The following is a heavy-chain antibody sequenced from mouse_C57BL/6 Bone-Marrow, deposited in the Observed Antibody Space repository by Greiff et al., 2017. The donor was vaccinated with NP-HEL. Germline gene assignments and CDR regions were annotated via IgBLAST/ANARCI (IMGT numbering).Heavy chain of an antibody. CDR1: GFTFSDYY. CDR3: SRGTTVGTFDV. J-gene: IGHJ1*03. Sequence: EVQLVESEGGLVQPGSSMKLSCTASGFTFSDYYMAWVRQVPEKGLEWVANINYDGSSTYYLDSLKSRFIISRDNAKNILYLQMSSLKSEDTATYYCSRGTTVGTFDVWGTGTTVTVSS. D-gene: IGHD1-1*01. CDR2: INYDGSST. V-gene: IGHV5-16*01.